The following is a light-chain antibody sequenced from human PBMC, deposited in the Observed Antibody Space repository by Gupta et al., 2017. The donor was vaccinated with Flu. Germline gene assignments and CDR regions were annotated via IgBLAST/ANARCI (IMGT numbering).Light chain of an antibody. CDR1: QSISNW. V-gene: IGKV1-5*03. J-gene: IGKJ1*01. CDR3: QQYKSYPLT. CDR2: KAS. Sequence: DIQMTQSPSTLSASVGDRVTITCRASQSISNWLAWYQQTPGKAPKFLIHKASTLESGVPSRFSGSGSGTEFTLTISSLQPDDFATYYCQQYKSYPLTFGQGTKVEIK.